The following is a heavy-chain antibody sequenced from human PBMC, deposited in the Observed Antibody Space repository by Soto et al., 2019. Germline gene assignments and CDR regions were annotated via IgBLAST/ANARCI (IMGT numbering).Heavy chain of an antibody. D-gene: IGHD3-22*01. CDR3: AREEGDYYDSSGYLDY. CDR2: IYSGGST. V-gene: IGHV3-53*02. Sequence: EVQLVETGGGLIQPGGSLRLSCAASGFTVSSNYMSWVRQAPRKGLEWVSVIYSGGSTYYADSVKGRFTISRDNSKNTLYLQMNSLRAEDTAVSSCAREEGDYYDSSGYLDYWGQGTLVTVSS. CDR1: GFTVSSNY. J-gene: IGHJ4*02.